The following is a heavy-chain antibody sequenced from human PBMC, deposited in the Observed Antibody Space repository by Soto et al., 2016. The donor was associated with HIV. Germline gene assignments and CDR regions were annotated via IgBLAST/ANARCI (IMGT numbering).Heavy chain of an antibody. CDR3: ARAGSWELLNWFDP. V-gene: IGHV3-21*01. CDR2: ISSSSSYI. D-gene: IGHD1-26*01. J-gene: IGHJ5*02. Sequence: EVQLVESGGGLVKPGGSLRLSCAASGFTFSSYSMNWVRQAPGKGLEWVSSISSSSSYIYYADSVKGRFTISRDNAKNSLYLQMNSLRAEDTAVYYCARAGSWELLNWFDPGAREPWSPSPQ. CDR1: GFTFSSYS.